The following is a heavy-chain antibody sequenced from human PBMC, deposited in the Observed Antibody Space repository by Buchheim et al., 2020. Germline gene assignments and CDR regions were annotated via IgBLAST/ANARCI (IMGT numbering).Heavy chain of an antibody. D-gene: IGHD6-13*01. CDR2: ISGSGDRT. Sequence: QLLESGGGLVQPGGSLRLSCIVSGFSFSTYAIYWVRQAPGKGLEWASVISGSGDRTYYPDSVKGRFTVSRDNSKNTLHLQLNSLRVEDTAVYYCAKQGKMAAPVPLYGMDVWGQGTT. CDR1: GFSFSTYA. CDR3: AKQGKMAAPVPLYGMDV. J-gene: IGHJ6*02. V-gene: IGHV3-23*01.